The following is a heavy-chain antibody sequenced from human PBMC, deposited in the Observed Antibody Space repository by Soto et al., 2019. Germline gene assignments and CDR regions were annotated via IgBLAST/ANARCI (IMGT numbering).Heavy chain of an antibody. CDR2: ISGSGGST. J-gene: IGHJ4*02. V-gene: IGHV3-23*01. CDR3: AIAFPPVDLLGYRDY. D-gene: IGHD1-26*01. CDR1: GFTFSSYA. Sequence: GGSLRLSCAAPGFTFSSYAMSWVRQAPGKGLEWVSAISGSGGSTYYADSVKGRFTISRDNSKNTLYLQMNSLRAEDTAVYYCAIAFPPVDLLGYRDYWGQGTLVTVFS.